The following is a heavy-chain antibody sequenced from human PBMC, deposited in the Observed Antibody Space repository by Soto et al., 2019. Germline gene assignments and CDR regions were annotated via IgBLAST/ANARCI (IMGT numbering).Heavy chain of an antibody. CDR2: IYTSGST. J-gene: IGHJ3*02. CDR1: CCSISSYY. V-gene: IGHV4-4*07. D-gene: IGHD4-17*01. Sequence: ETLSLTCTVSCCSISSYYWSWIRQPAGKGLEWIGRIYTSGSTNYNPSLKSRVTMSVDTSKNQFSLKLSSVTAADTAVYYCARDPPVTTGGAFDIWGQGTMVTV. CDR3: ARDPPVTTGGAFDI.